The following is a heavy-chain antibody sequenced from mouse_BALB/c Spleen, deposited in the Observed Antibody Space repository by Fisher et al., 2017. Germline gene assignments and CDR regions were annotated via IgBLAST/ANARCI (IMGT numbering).Heavy chain of an antibody. Sequence: KFKGKATLTVDKSSSTAYMQLKSLTSEDSAVYYCAHITTVVPPYAMDYWGQGTSVTVSS. J-gene: IGHJ4*01. CDR3: AHITTVVPPYAMDY. D-gene: IGHD1-1*01. V-gene: IGHV1-42*01.